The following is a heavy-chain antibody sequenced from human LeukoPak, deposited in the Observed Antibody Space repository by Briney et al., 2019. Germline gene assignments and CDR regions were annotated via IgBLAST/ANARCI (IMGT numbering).Heavy chain of an antibody. CDR1: GFTFSSSA. V-gene: IGHV3-33*08. CDR3: TPEGLRGAISSDFGD. D-gene: IGHD3-10*01. J-gene: IGHJ4*02. CDR2: IWYDGSNK. Sequence: PSGGSLRLSCAASGFTFSSSAMSWVRQVPGKGLEWVAVIWYDGSNKYYADSVKGRFTISRDDSKSTLYLQMSSLKIEDTAVYYCTPEGLRGAISSDFGDWGQGTLVTVSS.